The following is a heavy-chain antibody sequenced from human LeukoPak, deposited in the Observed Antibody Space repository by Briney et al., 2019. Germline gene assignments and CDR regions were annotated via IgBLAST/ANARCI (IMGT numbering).Heavy chain of an antibody. CDR2: IYYTGNT. CDR1: GVSISNHY. D-gene: IGHD5/OR15-5a*01. CDR3: VRLPRLVFFDY. J-gene: IGHJ4*02. V-gene: IGHV4-59*08. Sequence: PSETLSLTCTVSGVSISNHYSSWIRQPPGKGLEWIGYIYYTGNTNYNPSLKSRVTISEDTSKNQVSLKLSSVTAADTAVYYCVRLPRLVFFDYWGQGTLVTVPS.